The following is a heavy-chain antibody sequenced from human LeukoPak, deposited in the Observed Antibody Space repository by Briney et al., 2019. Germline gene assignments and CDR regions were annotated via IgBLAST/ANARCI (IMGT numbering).Heavy chain of an antibody. J-gene: IGHJ3*02. V-gene: IGHV3-48*03. D-gene: IGHD2-21*02. Sequence: GGSLRLSCAASGFTCSSYEMNWVRQAPGKGLEWVSYISSSGSTIYYADSVKGRFTISRDNAKNSLYLQMNSLRAEDTAVYYCARGGAYCGGDCYNAFDIWGQGTMVTVSS. CDR1: GFTCSSYE. CDR3: ARGGAYCGGDCYNAFDI. CDR2: ISSSGSTI.